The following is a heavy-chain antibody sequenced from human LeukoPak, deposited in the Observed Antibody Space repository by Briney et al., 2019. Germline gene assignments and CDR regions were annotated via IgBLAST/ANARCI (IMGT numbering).Heavy chain of an antibody. CDR1: GGSISSYY. CDR3: ARERRDGNWALPRYFDL. V-gene: IGHV4-59*01. J-gene: IGHJ2*01. CDR2: IYYSGST. D-gene: IGHD2/OR15-2a*01. Sequence: PSETLSLTCTVSGGSISSYYWSWIRQPPGKGLEWIGYIYYSGSTNYNPSLKSRVTISVDTSKNQFSLKLSSVTAADTAVYYCARERRDGNWALPRYFDLWGRGTLVTVSS.